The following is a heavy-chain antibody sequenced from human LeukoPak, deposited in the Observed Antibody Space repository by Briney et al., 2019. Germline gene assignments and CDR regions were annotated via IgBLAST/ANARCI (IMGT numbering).Heavy chain of an antibody. J-gene: IGHJ4*02. CDR2: IYNSGST. CDR1: GGXISSYY. CDR3: ARRPTVTTFFDY. V-gene: IGHV4-59*01. D-gene: IGHD4-17*01. Sequence: SETLSLTCSVSGGXISSYYCSWIRQPPGKGLEWIGYIYNSGSTNYNPSLKSRVTISVDTSKNQFSLKLSSVTAADTAVYYCARRPTVTTFFDYWGQGTLVTVSS.